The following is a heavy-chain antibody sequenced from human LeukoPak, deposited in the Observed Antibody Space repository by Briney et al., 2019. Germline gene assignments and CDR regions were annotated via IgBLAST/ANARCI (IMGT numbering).Heavy chain of an antibody. V-gene: IGHV3-48*04. J-gene: IGHJ4*02. CDR2: ISSSGYTI. CDR3: VRVARLVDY. CDR1: GFTFSNYS. Sequence: GGSLRLSCAASGFTFSNYSMNWVRQVPGKGLEWVSYISSSGYTIHYADSMKGRFTISRDNAENSLYLQMNSLRAEDTAVYYCVRVARLVDYWGQGTRVTVSS. D-gene: IGHD4-11*01.